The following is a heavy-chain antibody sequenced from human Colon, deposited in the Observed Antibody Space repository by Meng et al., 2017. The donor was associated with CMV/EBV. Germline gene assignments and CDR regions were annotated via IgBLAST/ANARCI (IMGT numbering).Heavy chain of an antibody. CDR3: AVLAVTEPNSY. J-gene: IGHJ4*02. V-gene: IGHV3-11*01. D-gene: IGHD2-21*02. CDR2: ISGAEGTR. CDR1: GFSFSEFY. Sequence: GGSLRLSCSASGFSFSEFYMTWVRQAPGKGLEWVAYISGAEGTRRYADSVEGRFTISRDNAKKSLYLQLDNLRAEDTAVYYCAVLAVTEPNSYWGQGTLVTVSS.